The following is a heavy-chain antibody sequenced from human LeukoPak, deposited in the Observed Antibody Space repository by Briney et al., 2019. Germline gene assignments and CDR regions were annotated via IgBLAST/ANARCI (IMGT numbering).Heavy chain of an antibody. V-gene: IGHV4-34*01. Sequence: SETLSLTCAVYGGSFSGYYWSWIRQPPGKGLEWIGEINHSGGTNYNPPLKSRVTISVDTSKNQFSLKLSSVTAADTAVYYCARRKVRGLLKVWFDPWGQGTLVTVSS. CDR2: INHSGGT. D-gene: IGHD3-10*01. CDR3: ARRKVRGLLKVWFDP. J-gene: IGHJ5*02. CDR1: GGSFSGYY.